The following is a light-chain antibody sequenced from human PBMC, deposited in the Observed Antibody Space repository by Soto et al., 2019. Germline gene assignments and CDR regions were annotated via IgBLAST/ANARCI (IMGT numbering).Light chain of an antibody. J-gene: IGKJ3*01. CDR3: QQYGSSPST. V-gene: IGKV3-20*01. Sequence: EIVLTQSTGTLSLSPGERATLSCRASQSVSSSYLAWYQQKPGQAPRLLIYGASSRATGIPDRFSGSGSGTDFTLTISRLEPEDFAVYYCQQYGSSPSTFGPGTKVDIK. CDR1: QSVSSSY. CDR2: GAS.